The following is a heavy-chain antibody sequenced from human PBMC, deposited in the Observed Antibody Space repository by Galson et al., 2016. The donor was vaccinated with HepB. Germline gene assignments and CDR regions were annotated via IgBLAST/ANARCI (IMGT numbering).Heavy chain of an antibody. J-gene: IGHJ3*01. V-gene: IGHV4-34*01. Sequence: SETLSLTCAVYAESFSGYYWNWIRHPPGKGLEWIGEINHSGGTYYNPSLKSRVTISVDSSKNQFSLKLSSLTAADTAVYSCARRGFYKGAFDLWGQGTMVIVSS. D-gene: IGHD1-1*01. CDR3: ARRGFYKGAFDL. CDR2: INHSGGT. CDR1: AESFSGYY.